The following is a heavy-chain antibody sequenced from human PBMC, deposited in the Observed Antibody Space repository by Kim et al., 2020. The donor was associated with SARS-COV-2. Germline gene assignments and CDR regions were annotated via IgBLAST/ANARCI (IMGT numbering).Heavy chain of an antibody. D-gene: IGHD3-10*01. V-gene: IGHV3-33*01. CDR2: IWYDGSNE. Sequence: GGSLRLSCAAPGFSISTYAMHWVRQAPGKGLEWVAIIWYDGSNENYADSVKGRFTIFRDNSKNTLYLQMNSLRAEDTAVYYCARNPYGSDGMDVWGQGTTVTVSS. CDR1: GFSISTYA. J-gene: IGHJ6*02. CDR3: ARNPYGSDGMDV.